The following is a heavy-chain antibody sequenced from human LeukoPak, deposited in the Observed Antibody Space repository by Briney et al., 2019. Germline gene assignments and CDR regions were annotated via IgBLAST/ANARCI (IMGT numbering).Heavy chain of an antibody. CDR2: FHSSGNT. Sequence: SETLSLTCTVSGDSLSSRKYYWNWIRQPPGKTLEWIGYFHSSGNTIYNPSLKSRATISADTSKNQFSLTGTSVTAADTAFYYCARDYCGGTTCYPDYWGQGTLVTVSS. D-gene: IGHD2-2*01. J-gene: IGHJ4*02. V-gene: IGHV4-61*01. CDR3: ARDYCGGTTCYPDY. CDR1: GDSLSSRKYY.